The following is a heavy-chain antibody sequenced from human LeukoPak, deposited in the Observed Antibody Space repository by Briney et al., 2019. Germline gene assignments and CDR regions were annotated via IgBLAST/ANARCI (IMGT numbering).Heavy chain of an antibody. CDR1: GGTFSSYA. CDR2: IIPIFGTA. Sequence: SVKVSCKASGGTFSSYAISWVRQAPGQGLEWMGGIIPIFGTANYSQKFQGRVTITTDGSTSTAYMELSSLRSEDTAVYYCARAGYSSSWYVGGWFDPWGQGTLVTVSS. J-gene: IGHJ5*02. D-gene: IGHD6-13*01. CDR3: ARAGYSSSWYVGGWFDP. V-gene: IGHV1-69*05.